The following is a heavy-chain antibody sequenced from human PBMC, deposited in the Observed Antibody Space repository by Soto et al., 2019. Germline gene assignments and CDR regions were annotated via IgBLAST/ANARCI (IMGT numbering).Heavy chain of an antibody. J-gene: IGHJ6*02. V-gene: IGHV4-61*01. Sequence: QVQLQESGPGLVKPSETLSLTCTVSGGSVSSGSYYWSWIRQPPGKGLEWTGYIYYSGSTNYNPSLKSRVTVSGDTSKNQFCLKLSSVTAADTAVYYCARRGYCSGGSCFYYYGMDVWGQGTTVTVSS. CDR1: GGSVSSGSYY. D-gene: IGHD2-15*01. CDR2: IYYSGST. CDR3: ARRGYCSGGSCFYYYGMDV.